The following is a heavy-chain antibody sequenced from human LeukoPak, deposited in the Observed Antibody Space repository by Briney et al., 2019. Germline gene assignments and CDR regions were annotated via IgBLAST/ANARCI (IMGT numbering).Heavy chain of an antibody. V-gene: IGHV3-48*04. CDR2: IRSSGSTI. J-gene: IGHJ4*02. Sequence: SGGSLRLSCAASGFTFSSYSMNWVRQAPGKGLEWISYIRSSGSTIYYADSMKGRFTISRDNAKNSLYLQMNSLRAEDTAVYYCARMNYISSGWGAPFDYWGQGTLVTVSS. D-gene: IGHD1-7*01. CDR3: ARMNYISSGWGAPFDY. CDR1: GFTFSSYS.